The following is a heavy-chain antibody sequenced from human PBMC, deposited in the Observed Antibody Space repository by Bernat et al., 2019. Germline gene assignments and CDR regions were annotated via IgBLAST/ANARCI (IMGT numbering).Heavy chain of an antibody. CDR2: IYSGGST. V-gene: IGHV3-66*01. CDR3: AQTYSGSYYLSDAFDI. CDR1: GFTVSSNY. J-gene: IGHJ3*02. Sequence: VQLVESGGGLVQPGGSLRLSCAASGFTVSSNYMSWVRKAPGKGLEWVSVIYSGGSTYYADSVKGRFTISRDNSKNTLYLQMNSLRAEDTAVYYCAQTYSGSYYLSDAFDIWGQGTMVTVSS. D-gene: IGHD1-26*01.